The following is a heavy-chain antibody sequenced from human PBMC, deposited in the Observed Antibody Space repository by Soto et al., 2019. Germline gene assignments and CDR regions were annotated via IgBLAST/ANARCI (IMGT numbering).Heavy chain of an antibody. CDR2: ISNDESKK. D-gene: IGHD6-19*01. CDR3: ARSIAVAGLDY. Sequence: PWWSLRLSCSASGFTFSTYAVHWVRQAPGKGLEWVAVISNDESKKYYANSVKGRFTISRDNSNNTGYLQMNSLRREDTAIYYCARSIAVAGLDYWGPGTLVTVSS. V-gene: IGHV3-30-3*01. CDR1: GFTFSTYA. J-gene: IGHJ4*02.